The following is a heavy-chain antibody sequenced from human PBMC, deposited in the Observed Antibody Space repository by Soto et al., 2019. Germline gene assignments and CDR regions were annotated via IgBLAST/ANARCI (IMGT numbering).Heavy chain of an antibody. CDR1: GGSISGRGYY. CDR2: IYYSGST. J-gene: IGHJ4*02. V-gene: IGHV4-31*03. CDR3: ARWDTAMVTFDY. Sequence: SETLSLTCTVSGGSISGRGYYWSCIPQHPGKGLEWIGYIYYSGSTYYTPSLKSRVTISVDTSKNQFSLNLSSVTAADTAVYYCARWDTAMVTFDYWGQGTLVTVSS. D-gene: IGHD5-18*01.